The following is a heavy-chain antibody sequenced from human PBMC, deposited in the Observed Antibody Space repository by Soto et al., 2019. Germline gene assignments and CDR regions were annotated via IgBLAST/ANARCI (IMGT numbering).Heavy chain of an antibody. CDR2: IDPSDSYS. V-gene: IGHV5-10-1*01. CDR1: GYNFTSYW. CDR3: ARQGYFYDSSGHDAVRAFDI. J-gene: IGHJ3*02. D-gene: IGHD3-22*01. Sequence: PGEFLRISFKGSGYNFTSYWISWVRQMPGKGLEWMGRIDPSDSYSNYSPSFQGHVSISGHKSISTAYLQCSSLKASDTAMDYCARQGYFYDSSGHDAVRAFDIWGKGTMVTVSS.